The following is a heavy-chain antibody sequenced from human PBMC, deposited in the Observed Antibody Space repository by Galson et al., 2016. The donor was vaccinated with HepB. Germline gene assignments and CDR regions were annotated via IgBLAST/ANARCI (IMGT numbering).Heavy chain of an antibody. CDR3: AHSRPVYESGTWTLDY. CDR1: GFSLRTSKVG. J-gene: IGHJ4*02. CDR2: IYWDDDK. Sequence: PALVKPTQTLTLTCTFSGFSLRTSKVGVGWIRQPPGKALEWLALIYWDDDKRYSPSLKSRLTITKDTSKNQVVLTMTNMDPVDTATYYCAHSRPVYESGTWTLDYWGQGTLVIVSS. V-gene: IGHV2-5*02. D-gene: IGHD5/OR15-5a*01.